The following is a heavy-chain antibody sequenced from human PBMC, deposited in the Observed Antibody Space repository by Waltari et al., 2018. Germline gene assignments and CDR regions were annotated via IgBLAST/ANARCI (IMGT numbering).Heavy chain of an antibody. CDR1: GGSISSYY. CDR2: IYYSGST. V-gene: IGHV4-59*01. CDR3: ARDWGGSSGWYREVAFDI. Sequence: QVQLQESGPGLVKPSETLSLTCTVSGGSISSYYWSWIRQPPGKGLEWIGYIYYSGSTNYNPSLKSRVTISVDTSKNQFSLKLSSVTAADTAVYDCARDWGGSSGWYREVAFDIWGQGTMVTVSS. D-gene: IGHD6-19*01. J-gene: IGHJ3*02.